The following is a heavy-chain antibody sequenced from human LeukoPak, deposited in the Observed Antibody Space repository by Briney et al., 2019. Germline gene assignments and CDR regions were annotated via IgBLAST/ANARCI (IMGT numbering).Heavy chain of an antibody. CDR3: ARVGGGYCSSTSCASGFDP. CDR2: IYYSGST. CDR1: GGSISSYY. Sequence: SETLSLTCTVSGGSISSYYWSWLRQPPGKGLEWIGYIYYSGSTNYNPSLKSRVTISVDTSKTQFSLKLSSVTAGDSAVYYCARVGGGYCSSTSCASGFDPWGQGTLVTVSS. D-gene: IGHD2-2*01. J-gene: IGHJ5*02. V-gene: IGHV4-59*01.